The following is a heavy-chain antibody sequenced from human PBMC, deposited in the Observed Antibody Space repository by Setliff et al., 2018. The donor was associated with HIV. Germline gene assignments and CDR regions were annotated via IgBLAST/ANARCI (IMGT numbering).Heavy chain of an antibody. Sequence: ASVKVSCKASGYTFTNYDINWVRQATGQGLEWMGWISTYNGNTNYAQKFQGRVTITADESTSTAYMELSSLRSEDTAVYYCAAARLLNDYRDPGAYYFDFWGQGTLVTSPQ. D-gene: IGHD4-4*01. CDR1: GYTFTNYD. V-gene: IGHV1-18*01. CDR2: ISTYNGNT. J-gene: IGHJ4*02. CDR3: AAARLLNDYRDPGAYYFDF.